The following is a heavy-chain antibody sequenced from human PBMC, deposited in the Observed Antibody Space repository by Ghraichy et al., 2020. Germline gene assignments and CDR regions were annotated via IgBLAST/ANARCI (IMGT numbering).Heavy chain of an antibody. V-gene: IGHV4-39*01. CDR2: VYYTGST. CDR3: ARPGSYWKYGMDV. D-gene: IGHD1-1*01. Sequence: SQTLSLTCTVSGGSISSSSYYWGWIRQPPGKGLELIGNVYYTGSTYYNPSLKSRVSISVDMSKNQFSLKLSSVTAADTAVYYCARPGSYWKYGMDVWGQGTTVTVSS. CDR1: GGSISSSSYY. J-gene: IGHJ6*02.